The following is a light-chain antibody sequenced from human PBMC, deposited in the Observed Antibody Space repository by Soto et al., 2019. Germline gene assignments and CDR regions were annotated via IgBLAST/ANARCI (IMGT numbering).Light chain of an antibody. J-gene: IGLJ1*01. V-gene: IGLV2-14*01. Sequence: QSALTQPASVSGSPGQSITISCTGTSSDVGGYDYVSWYQLHPGKAPKLMVFEVNNRPSGVSNRFSGSKSGNTASLTISGLQAEDEADYYCSSYTSSSTLEVFGTGTKLTVL. CDR1: SSDVGGYDY. CDR2: EVN. CDR3: SSYTSSSTLEV.